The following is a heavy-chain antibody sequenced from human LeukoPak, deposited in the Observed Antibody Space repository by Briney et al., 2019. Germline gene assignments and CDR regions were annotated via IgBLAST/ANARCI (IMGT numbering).Heavy chain of an antibody. V-gene: IGHV4-4*09. CDR3: ARTCYDFWSGYYQNYFDY. CDR1: GGSISSYY. Sequence: SETLSLTCTVSGGSISSYYWSWIRQPPGKGLEWIGYIYTSGSTNYNPSLKSRVTISVDTSKNQFSLKLSSVTAADTAVYYCARTCYDFWSGYYQNYFDYWGQGTLVTVSS. J-gene: IGHJ4*02. CDR2: IYTSGST. D-gene: IGHD3-3*01.